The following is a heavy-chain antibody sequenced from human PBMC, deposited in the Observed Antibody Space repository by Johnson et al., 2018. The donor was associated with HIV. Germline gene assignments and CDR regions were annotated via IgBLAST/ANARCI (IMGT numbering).Heavy chain of an antibody. D-gene: IGHD6-19*01. J-gene: IGHJ3*02. CDR1: GFTFSSYA. V-gene: IGHV3-30-3*01. CDR2: ISYAGSNK. CDR3: ARDWGLYSSGWYVDAFDI. Sequence: QVQLVESGGGVVQPGRSLRLSCAASGFTFSSYAMHWVRQAPGKGLEWVAVISYAGSNKYYADSVKGRFTISRDNSKNTLYLQMNSLRAEDTAVYYCARDWGLYSSGWYVDAFDIWGQGTMVTVSS.